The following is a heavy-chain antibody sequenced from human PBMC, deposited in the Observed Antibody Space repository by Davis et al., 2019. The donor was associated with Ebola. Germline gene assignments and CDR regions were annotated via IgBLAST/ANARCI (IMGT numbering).Heavy chain of an antibody. Sequence: ASVKVSCKVSGYTLTELSMHWVRQAPGKGLEWMGGFDPEDGETIYAQKFQGRVTMTEDTSTDTAYMELSSLRSEDTAVYYCARDMGGSGPTPFDYWGQGTLVTVSS. J-gene: IGHJ4*02. V-gene: IGHV1-24*01. CDR1: GYTLTELS. CDR2: FDPEDGET. CDR3: ARDMGGSGPTPFDY. D-gene: IGHD6-19*01.